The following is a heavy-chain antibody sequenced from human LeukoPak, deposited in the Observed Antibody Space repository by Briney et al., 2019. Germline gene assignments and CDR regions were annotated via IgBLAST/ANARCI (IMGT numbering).Heavy chain of an antibody. Sequence: SETLSLTCTVSGGSISSDYWSWIRQPPGKRLEWIGYIYYSGSTNYNPSLKSRVTISVDMAKNQFSLKLSSVTAADTAVYYCAIIAAAGDFDYWGQGTLVTVSS. CDR1: GGSISSDY. V-gene: IGHV4-59*08. J-gene: IGHJ4*02. CDR3: AIIAAAGDFDY. CDR2: IYYSGST. D-gene: IGHD6-13*01.